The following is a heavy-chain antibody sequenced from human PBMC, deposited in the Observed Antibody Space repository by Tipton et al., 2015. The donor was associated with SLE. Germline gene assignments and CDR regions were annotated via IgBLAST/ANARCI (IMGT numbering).Heavy chain of an antibody. V-gene: IGHV4-59*11. CDR1: GGSISSHY. CDR3: ARGWGAFGVVTRYFDL. J-gene: IGHJ2*01. CDR2: IYYSGSS. D-gene: IGHD3-3*01. Sequence: TLSLTCTVSGGSISSHYWSWIRQPPGKGLEWIGYIYYSGSSNYNPSLKSRVTISVDTSKNQFSLKLRSVTAADTAVYYCARGWGAFGVVTRYFDLWGRGTLVTVSS.